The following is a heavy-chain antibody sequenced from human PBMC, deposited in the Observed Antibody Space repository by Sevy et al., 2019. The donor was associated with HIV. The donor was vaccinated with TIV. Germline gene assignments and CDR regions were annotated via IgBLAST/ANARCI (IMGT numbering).Heavy chain of an antibody. V-gene: IGHV3-74*01. CDR3: VRVPGEYYFDY. CDR2: INIDGTTT. D-gene: IGHD3-10*01. CDR1: GFTFSSYW. Sequence: GGSLRLSCAASGFTFSSYWMHWVRQPPGKGLVWVSRINIDGTTTHYADSVKGRFTISRDNAKNTLYLQMNSLRPEDTAVYYCVRVPGEYYFDYWGQRTLVTVSS. J-gene: IGHJ4*02.